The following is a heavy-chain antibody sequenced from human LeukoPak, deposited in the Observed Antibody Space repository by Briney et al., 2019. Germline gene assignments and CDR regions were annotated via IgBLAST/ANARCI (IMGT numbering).Heavy chain of an antibody. CDR2: IYHSGST. V-gene: IGHV4-59*01. CDR1: GGFNTHYY. D-gene: IGHD3-22*01. Sequence: SESLSLTCSVSGGFNTHYYWSWIRQPPGKGLEWIGYIYHSGSTNYNPSLMSRVTISVDTSKNHFSLKLSSVTAADTAVYYCARGQWLPVFDFWGQGTLVTVSS. J-gene: IGHJ4*02. CDR3: ARGQWLPVFDF.